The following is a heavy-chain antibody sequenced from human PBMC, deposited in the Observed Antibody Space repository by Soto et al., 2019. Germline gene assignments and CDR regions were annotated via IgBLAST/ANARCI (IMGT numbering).Heavy chain of an antibody. V-gene: IGHV4-39*01. CDR2: IYYSGRT. CDR3: ASHSSLDYFDY. D-gene: IGHD3-16*02. J-gene: IGHJ4*02. CDR1: GGSISSSSYY. Sequence: QLQLQESGPGLVKPSETLSLTCTVSGGSISSSSYYWGWIRQPPGKGREWIGSIYYSGRTYYNPSLKSRVTTSVDTSKNQFSLKLSSVTAADPAVYYCASHSSLDYFDYWGQGTLVTVSS.